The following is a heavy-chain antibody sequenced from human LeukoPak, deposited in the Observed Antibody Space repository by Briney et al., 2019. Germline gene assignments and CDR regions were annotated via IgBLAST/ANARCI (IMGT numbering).Heavy chain of an antibody. J-gene: IGHJ5*02. D-gene: IGHD2-2*02. CDR1: GGTFSSYA. Sequence: SVKVSCKASGGTFSSYAISWVRQAPGQGLEWMGGIIPIFGTANYAQKFQGRVTITADESTSTAYMELSSLRSEDTAVYYCATGKGCSSTSCYMNNWFDPWGQGTLVTVSS. CDR3: ATGKGCSSTSCYMNNWFDP. CDR2: IIPIFGTA. V-gene: IGHV1-69*13.